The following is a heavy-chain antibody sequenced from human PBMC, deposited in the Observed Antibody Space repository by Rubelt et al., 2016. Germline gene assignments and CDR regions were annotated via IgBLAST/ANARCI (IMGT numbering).Heavy chain of an antibody. CDR2: IYFSGGT. J-gene: IGHJ2*01. Sequence: QLQLQESGPGLVKPSETLSLTCTVSGGSISSSGYYWCWIRQPPGKGLARIGSIYFSGGTYYNPSRMSRVTISVETTKNQFSLKLSSVTAADTAVYYCARESNGDLDLWGRGTLITVSS. V-gene: IGHV4-39*07. CDR1: GGSISSSGYY. CDR3: ARESNGDLDL. D-gene: IGHD3-3*01.